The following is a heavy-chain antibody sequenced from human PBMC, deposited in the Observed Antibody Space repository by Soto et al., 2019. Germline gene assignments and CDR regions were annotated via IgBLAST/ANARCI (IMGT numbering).Heavy chain of an antibody. CDR1: GYTFTSYA. D-gene: IGHD3-10*01. CDR2: TNAGNGNT. Sequence: ASVKVSCKASGYTFTSYAMHWVRQAPGQRLEWMGWTNAGNGNTKYSQKFQGRVTITRDTSASTAYMELSSLRSEDTAVYYCARDRDVRTSYFDYWGQGXLVTVYS. V-gene: IGHV1-3*01. J-gene: IGHJ4*02. CDR3: ARDRDVRTSYFDY.